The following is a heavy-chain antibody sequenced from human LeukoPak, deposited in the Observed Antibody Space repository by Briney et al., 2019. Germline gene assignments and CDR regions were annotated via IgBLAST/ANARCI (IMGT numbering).Heavy chain of an antibody. CDR3: ARAPYAYYYYGMDV. D-gene: IGHD3-16*01. V-gene: IGHV4-59*01. CDR2: IYYSGST. Sequence: SETLSLTCTVSGGSISSYYWSWLRQPPGKGLEWLGYIYYSGSTNYNPSLKSRVTISVDTSKNQFSLKLSSVTAADTAVYYCARAPYAYYYYGMDVWGQGTTVTVSS. CDR1: GGSISSYY. J-gene: IGHJ6*02.